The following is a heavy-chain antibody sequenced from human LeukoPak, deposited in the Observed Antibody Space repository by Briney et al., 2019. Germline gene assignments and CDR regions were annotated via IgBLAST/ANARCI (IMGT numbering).Heavy chain of an antibody. CDR3: ARALISSSWRTWATYYYYGMDV. J-gene: IGHJ6*04. CDR1: GFTFSSYG. D-gene: IGHD6-13*01. V-gene: IGHV3-33*01. CDR2: IWYDGSNK. Sequence: GRSLRLSCAASGFTFSSYGMHWVRQAPSKGLEWVAVIWYDGSNKYYADSVKGRFTISRDNSKNTLYLQMNSLRAEDTAVYYCARALISSSWRTWATYYYYGMDVWGKGTTVTVSS.